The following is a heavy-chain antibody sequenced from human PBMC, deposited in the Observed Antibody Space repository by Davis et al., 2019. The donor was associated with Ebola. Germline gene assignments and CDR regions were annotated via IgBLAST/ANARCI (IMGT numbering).Heavy chain of an antibody. J-gene: IGHJ4*02. D-gene: IGHD1-14*01. CDR2: IRYDGSNK. Sequence: GESLKISCAASGFTFSSYGMHWVRQAPGKGLEWVAFIRYDGSNKYYADSVKGRFTISRDNSKNTLYLQMNSLRAEDTAVYYCAKGDRLDYWGQGTLVTVSS. CDR1: GFTFSSYG. V-gene: IGHV3-30*02. CDR3: AKGDRLDY.